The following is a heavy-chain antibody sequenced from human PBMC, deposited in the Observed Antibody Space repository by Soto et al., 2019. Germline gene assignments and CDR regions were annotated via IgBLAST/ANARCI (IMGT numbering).Heavy chain of an antibody. Sequence: GGSLRLSCAASGFTFSNAWMSWVRQAPGKGLEWVGRIKSKTDGGTTDYAAPVKGRFTISRDDSKNTLYLQMNSLKTEDTAVYYCTTDPIVVVPAAIFSSAFDIWGQGTMVTVSS. V-gene: IGHV3-15*01. CDR3: TTDPIVVVPAAIFSSAFDI. CDR1: GFTFSNAW. D-gene: IGHD2-2*01. CDR2: IKSKTDGGTT. J-gene: IGHJ3*02.